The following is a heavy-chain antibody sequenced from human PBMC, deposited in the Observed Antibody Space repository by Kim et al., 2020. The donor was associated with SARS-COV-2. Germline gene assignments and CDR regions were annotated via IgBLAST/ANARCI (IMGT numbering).Heavy chain of an antibody. CDR2: IIPILGIA. V-gene: IGHV1-69*04. Sequence: SVKVSCKASGGTFSSYAISWVRQAPGQGLEWMGRIIPILGIANYAQKFQGRVTITADKSTSTAYMELSSLRSEDTAVYYCARGYSGYGRPDFDYWGQGTLVTVSS. CDR1: GGTFSSYA. D-gene: IGHD5-12*01. J-gene: IGHJ4*02. CDR3: ARGYSGYGRPDFDY.